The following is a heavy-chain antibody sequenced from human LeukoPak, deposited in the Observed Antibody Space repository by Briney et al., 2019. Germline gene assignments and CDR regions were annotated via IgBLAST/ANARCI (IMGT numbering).Heavy chain of an antibody. CDR3: AKDIVVVVAAPLPYNWFDP. Sequence: GGSLRLSCAASGFTFSSYAMSWVRQAPGKGLEWVSAISGSGGSTYYADSVKGRFTISRDNSKNTLYLQMNSLRAEDTAVYYCAKDIVVVVAAPLPYNWFDPWGQGTLVTVSS. V-gene: IGHV3-23*01. D-gene: IGHD2-15*01. J-gene: IGHJ5*02. CDR1: GFTFSSYA. CDR2: ISGSGGST.